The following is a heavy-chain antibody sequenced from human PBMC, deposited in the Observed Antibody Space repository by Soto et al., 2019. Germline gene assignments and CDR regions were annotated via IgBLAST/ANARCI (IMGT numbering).Heavy chain of an antibody. D-gene: IGHD3-16*02. CDR2: IKAGNGNT. V-gene: IGHV1-3*01. CDR3: AKNSRLGELSLYAIDY. J-gene: IGHJ4*02. Sequence: GASVKVSCKASGYTLTTFPMHWVRQAPGQRLEWMGWIKAGNGNTEYSQKFQGRVTITSDTSANTAYMQMNSLRAEDTALYYCAKNSRLGELSLYAIDYWGQGTPVTVSS. CDR1: GYTLTTFP.